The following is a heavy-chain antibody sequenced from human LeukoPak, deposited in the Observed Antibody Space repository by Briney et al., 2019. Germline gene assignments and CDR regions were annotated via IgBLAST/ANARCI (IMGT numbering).Heavy chain of an antibody. J-gene: IGHJ4*02. CDR3: ARDRGGAYYDILTGYRESSNFDY. Sequence: IPGGSLRLSCAASGFTFSDYYMSWILQAPGKGLEWVSYISSSGSTIYYADSVKGRFTISRDNAKNSLYLQMNSLRAEDTAVYYCARDRGGAYYDILTGYRESSNFDYWGQGTLVTVSS. D-gene: IGHD3-9*01. V-gene: IGHV3-11*01. CDR1: GFTFSDYY. CDR2: ISSSGSTI.